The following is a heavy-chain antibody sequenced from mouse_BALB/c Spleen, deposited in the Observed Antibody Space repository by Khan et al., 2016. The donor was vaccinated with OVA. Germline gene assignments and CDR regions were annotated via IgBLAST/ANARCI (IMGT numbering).Heavy chain of an antibody. V-gene: IGHV2-9-2*01. Sequence: QVQLKESGPGLVAPSQSLSITCTVSGFSLTNYDISWIRQPPGKGLEWLGVIWTGGGTNYNSAFMSRLSISKDNSKSQVFLKMNSLQSDDTAIHYCVRRGNYYGSFYWYFDVWGAGTTVTVSS. J-gene: IGHJ1*01. D-gene: IGHD1-1*01. CDR3: VRRGNYYGSFYWYFDV. CDR1: GFSLTNYD. CDR2: IWTGGGT.